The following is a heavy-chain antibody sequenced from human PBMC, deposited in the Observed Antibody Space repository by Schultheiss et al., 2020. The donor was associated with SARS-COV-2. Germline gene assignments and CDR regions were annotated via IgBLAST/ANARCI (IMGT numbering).Heavy chain of an antibody. CDR1: GFTFSDYY. V-gene: IGHV3-11*01. Sequence: GESLKISCAASGFTFSDYYMSWIRQAPGKGLEWVSYMSSSGSTIYYADSVKGRFTISRDNSKNTLYLQMNSLRAEDTAVYYCATTPQSRAEFDYWGQGTLVTVSS. J-gene: IGHJ4*02. CDR2: MSSSGSTI. CDR3: ATTPQSRAEFDY.